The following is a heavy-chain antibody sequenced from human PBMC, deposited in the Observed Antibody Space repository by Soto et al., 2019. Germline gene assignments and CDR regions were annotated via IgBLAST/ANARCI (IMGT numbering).Heavy chain of an antibody. D-gene: IGHD1-20*01. CDR3: ASSRGLTGVFDY. V-gene: IGHV3-21*01. Sequence: GGSLRLSCAASGFTFSSYSMNWVRQAPGKGLEWVSSISSSSSYIYYEDSVKGRFTISRDNAKNSLYLQMNSLRAEDTAVYYCASSRGLTGVFDYWGQGTLVTVSS. J-gene: IGHJ4*02. CDR1: GFTFSSYS. CDR2: ISSSSSYI.